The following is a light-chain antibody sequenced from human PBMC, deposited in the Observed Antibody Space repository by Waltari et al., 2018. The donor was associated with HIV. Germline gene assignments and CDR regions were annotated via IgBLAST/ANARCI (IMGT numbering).Light chain of an antibody. CDR3: STWDDRLNGVV. Sequence: QSVLTQPPSASGTPGQRVTISCSGSTPNIGSSNVNWYQQFSRAAPKLLIYADAQRPSGGPYRFSGSKSGTSASLVISGLQSEDEADDYCSTWDDRLNGVVFGGGTRLTVV. CDR2: ADA. CDR1: TPNIGSSN. J-gene: IGLJ2*01. V-gene: IGLV1-44*01.